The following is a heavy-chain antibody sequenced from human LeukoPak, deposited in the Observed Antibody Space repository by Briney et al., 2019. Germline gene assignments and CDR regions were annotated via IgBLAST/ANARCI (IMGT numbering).Heavy chain of an antibody. D-gene: IGHD1/OR15-1a*01. V-gene: IGHV1-2*02. CDR2: INPDSGGT. Sequence: ASVKVSCKASEYTFTGYYMHWVRQAPGQGREWVGWINPDSGGTNYAQKLQGRVTMTRDTSISTAYMELRRRTSDDMAVYDCARDHGLNKRWFDPCGEGTLVTVSS. CDR1: EYTFTGYY. J-gene: IGHJ5*02. CDR3: ARDHGLNKRWFDP.